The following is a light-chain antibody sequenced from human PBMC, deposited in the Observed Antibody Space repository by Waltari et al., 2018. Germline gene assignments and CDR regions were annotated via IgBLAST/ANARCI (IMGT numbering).Light chain of an antibody. CDR3: ATWDDSLRGHVL. CDR2: RIN. CDR1: IPNIGSNY. V-gene: IGLV1-47*01. J-gene: IGLJ2*01. Sequence: QPVLTQPPSASGTHGQRVTISCSGRIPNIGSNYVYWYQKSPGPAPRLIMSRINQRPSGVPDRFSGSKSGTSASLAISGLRSEDEADYYCATWDDSLRGHVLFGGGTKLTVL.